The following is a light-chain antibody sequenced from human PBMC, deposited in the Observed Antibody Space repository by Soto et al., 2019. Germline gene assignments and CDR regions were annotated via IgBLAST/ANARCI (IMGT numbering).Light chain of an antibody. Sequence: QSALTQPPSASGSPGQSVTISCTGTSSDVGAYNYVSWYQRLPGKAPKLIIYEVSKRPSGVPDRFSGSKSGNTASLTVSGLQAEDEDDYYCTSYAGTYSFFYVFGTGTKVTVL. CDR1: SSDVGAYNY. CDR2: EVS. J-gene: IGLJ1*01. V-gene: IGLV2-8*01. CDR3: TSYAGTYSFFYV.